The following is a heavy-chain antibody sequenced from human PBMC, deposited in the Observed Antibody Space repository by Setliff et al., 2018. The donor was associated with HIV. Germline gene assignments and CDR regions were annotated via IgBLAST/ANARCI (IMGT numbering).Heavy chain of an antibody. J-gene: IGHJ4*02. Sequence: KPSETLSLTCTVSGGSISSSSYYWGWIRQPPGKGLEWIGSIYYSGSTYYNPSLKSRVTISVDTSINQFSLKLSSVTAADTAVYFCARHFPSISLFFGDPGPFDRWGQGALVTVSS. CDR1: GGSISSSSYY. V-gene: IGHV4-39*01. CDR2: IYYSGST. CDR3: ARHFPSISLFFGDPGPFDR. D-gene: IGHD3-10*01.